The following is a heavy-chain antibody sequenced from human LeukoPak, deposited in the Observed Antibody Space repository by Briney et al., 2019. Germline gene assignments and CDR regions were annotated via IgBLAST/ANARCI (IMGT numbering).Heavy chain of an antibody. CDR3: AAATMGRGVADY. CDR1: GFTFTSSA. Sequence: SVKVSCKASGFTFTSSAVQWVRQARGQRLEWIGWIVVGSGNTNYAQKFQERVTITRDMSTSTAYMELSSLRSEDTAVYYCAAATMGRGVADYWGQGTLVTVSS. J-gene: IGHJ4*02. CDR2: IVVGSGNT. V-gene: IGHV1-58*01. D-gene: IGHD3-10*01.